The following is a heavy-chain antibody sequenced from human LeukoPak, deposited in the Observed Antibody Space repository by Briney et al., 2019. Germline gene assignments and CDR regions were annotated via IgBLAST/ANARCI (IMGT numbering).Heavy chain of an antibody. CDR3: VKNVGYCSSSCSRLYFDS. Sequence: PGGSLRLSCAASGFTFGSYTMSWVRQAPGKGLEWVSSIPGSSSPKYYADSVKGRFTSSRDNSKNTLYLHLTSLRVEDTAVYYCVKNVGYCSSSCSRLYFDSWGQGSLVTVSP. CDR1: GFTFGSYT. J-gene: IGHJ4*02. V-gene: IGHV3-23*01. CDR2: IPGSSSPK. D-gene: IGHD2-2*01.